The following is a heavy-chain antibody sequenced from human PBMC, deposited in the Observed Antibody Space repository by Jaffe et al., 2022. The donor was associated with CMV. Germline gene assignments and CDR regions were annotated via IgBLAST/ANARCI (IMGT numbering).Heavy chain of an antibody. CDR2: IFWNDDK. CDR3: ARSPIITSGLGYYYYYRGMDV. V-gene: IGHV2-5*01. CDR1: GFSLNTRGVG. D-gene: IGHD7-27*01. J-gene: IGHJ6*02. Sequence: QITLKESGPSLVKPTQTLTLTCTFSGFSLNTRGVGVAWVRQPPGQAPEWLGLIFWNDDKRYNPSLKNRLTITEGTSKNQVILTLTNVDPVDTATYYCARSPIITSGLGYYYYYRGMDVWGQGATVTVSS.